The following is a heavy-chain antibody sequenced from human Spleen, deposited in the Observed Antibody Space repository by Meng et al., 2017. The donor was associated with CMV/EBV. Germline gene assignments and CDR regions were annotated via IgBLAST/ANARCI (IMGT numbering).Heavy chain of an antibody. CDR2: INTSSTL. CDR3: ARDGKYCSSGTCDYYVMDV. J-gene: IGHJ6*02. D-gene: IGHD2-15*01. Sequence: GESLKISCAASGFTFSDYYMSWVRQAPGKGLEWVSSINTSSTLYYADSVKGRCTISRDNAKNSLFLQMNSLRAEDTVVYYCARDGKYCSSGTCDYYVMDVWGQGTTVTVSS. CDR1: GFTFSDYY. V-gene: IGHV3-69-1*02.